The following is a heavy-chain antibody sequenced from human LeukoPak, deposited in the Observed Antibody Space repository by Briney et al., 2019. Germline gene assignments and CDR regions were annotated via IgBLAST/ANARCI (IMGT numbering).Heavy chain of an antibody. CDR3: AKRPVPATKYYFDY. CDR2: ISASGAAT. J-gene: IGHJ4*02. CDR1: GFTFSHFV. Sequence: GGSLRLSCAASGFTFSHFVMSWVRQAPGKGLQWVSSISASGAATYYADSVKGRFAISRDNSKNTLYLQMNSLIAEDTAVYYCAKRPVPATKYYFDYWGQGTLVSVSS. V-gene: IGHV3-23*01. D-gene: IGHD6-19*01.